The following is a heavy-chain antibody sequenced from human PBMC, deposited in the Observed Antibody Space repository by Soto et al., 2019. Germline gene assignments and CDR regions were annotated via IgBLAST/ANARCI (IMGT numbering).Heavy chain of an antibody. CDR3: ARRGDGYKFDS. Sequence: EVQLVQSGAEVKKPGESLKISCKGYGYTFTNHWIGWVRQMPWKGLEWMGIVDPSDSDTRYSPSFEGQVTFSADKSITTAYLQWSRLQASVTALYYCARRGDGYKFDSWGQGTLVTVSS. J-gene: IGHJ4*02. CDR1: GYTFTNHW. V-gene: IGHV5-51*01. CDR2: VDPSDSDT. D-gene: IGHD5-12*01.